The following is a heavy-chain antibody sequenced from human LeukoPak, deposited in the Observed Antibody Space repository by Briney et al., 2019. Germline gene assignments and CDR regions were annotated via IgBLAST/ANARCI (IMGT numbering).Heavy chain of an antibody. CDR1: GGSFSGYY. V-gene: IGHV4-34*01. CDR3: ARGSRAGSTPFDY. D-gene: IGHD3-10*01. CDR2: INHSGST. J-gene: IGHJ4*02. Sequence: SETLSLTCAVYGGSFSGYYWSLIRQPPGKGLEWIGEINHSGSTNYNPSLKSRVTISVDTSKNQFSLKLSSVTAADTAVYYCARGSRAGSTPFDYWGQGTLVTVSS.